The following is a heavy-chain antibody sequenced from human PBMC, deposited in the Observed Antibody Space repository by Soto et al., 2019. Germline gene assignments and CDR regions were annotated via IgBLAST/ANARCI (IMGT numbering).Heavy chain of an antibody. J-gene: IGHJ6*02. CDR3: ARVYYDFWSGYYGDYGMDV. Sequence: PSETLSLTCTVAGGSISSYYGSWIRQPPGKGLEWMGYIYYSGSTNYNPSLKSRVTISVDTSKNQFSLKLSSVTAADTAVYYCARVYYDFWSGYYGDYGMDVWGQGTTVTVSS. D-gene: IGHD3-3*01. CDR1: GGSISSYY. CDR2: IYYSGST. V-gene: IGHV4-59*13.